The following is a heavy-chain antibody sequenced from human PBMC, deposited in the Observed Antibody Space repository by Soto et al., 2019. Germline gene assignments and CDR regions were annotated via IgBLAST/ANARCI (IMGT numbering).Heavy chain of an antibody. J-gene: IGHJ6*02. Sequence: QVQLVQSGAEVKKPGSSVKVSCKASGGTFSSYAISWVRQAPGQGLEWMGGIIPLFGTANYAQKFQGRVTITADESTSTAYMELSSLRSEDTDVYYCARHVPAAGYYYGMDVWGQGTTVTVSS. CDR1: GGTFSSYA. CDR3: ARHVPAAGYYYGMDV. D-gene: IGHD2-2*01. CDR2: IIPLFGTA. V-gene: IGHV1-69*12.